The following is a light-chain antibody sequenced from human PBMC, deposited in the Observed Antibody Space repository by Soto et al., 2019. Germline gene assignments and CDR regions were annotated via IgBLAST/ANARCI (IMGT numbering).Light chain of an antibody. J-gene: IGKJ4*01. Sequence: EIIMTQSPATLSVSPGEGATLSCRTSHSISTNLAWYQHKRGQSPRLLVSGASTRATGVPARFSGSGSGAEFTLSISSLLSEDFAVYFCQLYNSWPTFGGGTKVEIK. V-gene: IGKV3-15*01. CDR2: GAS. CDR3: QLYNSWPT. CDR1: HSISTN.